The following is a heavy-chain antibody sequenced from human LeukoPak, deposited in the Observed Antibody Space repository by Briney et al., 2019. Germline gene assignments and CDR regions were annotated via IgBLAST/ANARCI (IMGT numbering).Heavy chain of an antibody. V-gene: IGHV3-7*01. D-gene: IGHD6-19*01. CDR2: IKQDGSEK. CDR1: GFTFSSYW. J-gene: IGHJ3*02. Sequence: PGGSLRLSCAASGFTFSSYWMSWVRQAPGKGLEWVANIKQDGSEKYYVDSVKGRFTISRDNAKNSLYLQMNSLRAEDTAVYYCAKDRGSGWYPPDAFDIWGQGTMVTVSS. CDR3: AKDRGSGWYPPDAFDI.